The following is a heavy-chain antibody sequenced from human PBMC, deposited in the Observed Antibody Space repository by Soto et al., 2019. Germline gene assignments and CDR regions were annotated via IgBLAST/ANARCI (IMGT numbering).Heavy chain of an antibody. D-gene: IGHD5-12*01. CDR2: IYYSGST. V-gene: IGHV4-39*01. CDR3: WLWLHPMIYYYYMDV. J-gene: IGHJ6*03. CDR1: GGSISSSSYY. Sequence: TSVTLPLTCPVSGGSISSSSYYWSCNRQPPGKGLEWIGSIYYSGSTYYNPSLKSRVTISVDTSKNQFSLKLSSVTAADTAVYYCWLWLHPMIYYYYMDVWGKGTTVTVSS.